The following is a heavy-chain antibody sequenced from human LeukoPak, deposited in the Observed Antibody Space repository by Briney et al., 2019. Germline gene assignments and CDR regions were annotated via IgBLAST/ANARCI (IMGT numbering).Heavy chain of an antibody. V-gene: IGHV1-2*02. J-gene: IGHJ4*02. CDR3: ARATAENDY. D-gene: IGHD1-14*01. CDR1: GYTFTGDY. CDR2: INPKRGGT. Sequence: ASVKVSCKASGYTFTGDYMHWVRQAPGQGLEWMGWINPKRGGTNYLQKFQGRVTMTRDTSISTAYMELSRLRSDDTAVYYCARATAENDYWGQGTLVTVSS.